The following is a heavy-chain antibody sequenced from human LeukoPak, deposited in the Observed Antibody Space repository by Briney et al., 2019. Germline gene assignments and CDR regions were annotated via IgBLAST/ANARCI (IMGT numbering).Heavy chain of an antibody. Sequence: PSGTLCLSCAVSGVSISNYYWSWIRQPPGKGLEWAGYIYTSGTTNYNPPLTSRVTISIDTSKNQFSLRLSSVTAADTAVYYCARRGSNWTGWYFVLWGRGTLVAVSS. CDR1: GVSISNYY. D-gene: IGHD1-20*01. J-gene: IGHJ2*01. CDR2: IYTSGTT. CDR3: ARRGSNWTGWYFVL. V-gene: IGHV4-4*08.